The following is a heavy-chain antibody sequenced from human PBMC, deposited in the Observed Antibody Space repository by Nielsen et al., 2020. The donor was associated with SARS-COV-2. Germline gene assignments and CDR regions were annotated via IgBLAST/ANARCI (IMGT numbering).Heavy chain of an antibody. CDR2: INPSGGST. D-gene: IGHD3-9*01. CDR1: GYTFTSYY. CDR3: LLTGRKGFDY. J-gene: IGHJ4*02. Sequence: ASVKVSCKASGYTFTSYYMHWVRQAPGQGLEWMGIINPSGGSTSYAQKFQGRVTMTRDTSTSTVYMELSRLRSDDTAVYYCLLTGRKGFDYWGQGTLVTVSS. V-gene: IGHV1-46*01.